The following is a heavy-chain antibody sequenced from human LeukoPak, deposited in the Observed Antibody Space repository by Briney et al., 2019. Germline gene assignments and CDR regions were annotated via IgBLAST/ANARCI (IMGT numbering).Heavy chain of an antibody. Sequence: SETLSLTCTVSGGSISSNYWSWIRQPPGKGLEWIGYIYYSGSTNYNPSLKSRVTISVDTSKNQFSLKLSSVTAADTAVYYCARGLAAAGTSYFDYWGQGTLVTVSS. CDR3: ARGLAAAGTSYFDY. D-gene: IGHD6-13*01. CDR1: GGSISSNY. J-gene: IGHJ4*02. CDR2: IYYSGST. V-gene: IGHV4-59*01.